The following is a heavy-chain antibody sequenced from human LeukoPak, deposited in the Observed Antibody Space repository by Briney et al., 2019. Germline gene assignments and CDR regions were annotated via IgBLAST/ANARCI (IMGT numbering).Heavy chain of an antibody. V-gene: IGHV3-23*01. J-gene: IGHJ6*02. CDR3: AKVVPAAMSLQGGMDV. CDR2: ISGSGGST. CDR1: GFTFSSYA. D-gene: IGHD2-2*01. Sequence: GGSLKLSCAPSGFTFSSYAMSWVRQAPGEGREWVSSISGSGGSTYYADSVKGRFTISRDNSKYTLYLQMNSLRAEDRAVYYCAKVVPAAMSLQGGMDVWGQGTTVTVPS.